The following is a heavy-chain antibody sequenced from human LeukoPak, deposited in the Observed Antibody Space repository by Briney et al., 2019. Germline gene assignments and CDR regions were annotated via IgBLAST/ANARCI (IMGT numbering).Heavy chain of an antibody. Sequence: PSETLSLTCTVSGGSVSSGSYYWSRIRQPPGKGLEWIGYIFDSGSTNYNPSLKSRVTMSVDTSKNQFSLKLSSVTAADTAVYYCAREGDYNSLNFGYWGQGTLVTVSS. CDR3: AREGDYNSLNFGY. CDR1: GGSVSSGSYY. D-gene: IGHD2-21*02. CDR2: IFDSGST. J-gene: IGHJ4*02. V-gene: IGHV4-61*01.